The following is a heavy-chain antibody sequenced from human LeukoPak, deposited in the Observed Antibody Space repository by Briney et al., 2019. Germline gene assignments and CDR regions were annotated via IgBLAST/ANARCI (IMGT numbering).Heavy chain of an antibody. Sequence: ASVKVSFTASGYTFTSYDINWVRQATGQGLEWMGWMSPNSGITGYAQKFQGRVTMTRNTAISTAYMELSSLRSEDTAVYYCVRTPPNWGADYWGQGTLVTVSS. D-gene: IGHD7-27*01. CDR3: VRTPPNWGADY. CDR2: MSPNSGIT. CDR1: GYTFTSYD. J-gene: IGHJ4*02. V-gene: IGHV1-8*01.